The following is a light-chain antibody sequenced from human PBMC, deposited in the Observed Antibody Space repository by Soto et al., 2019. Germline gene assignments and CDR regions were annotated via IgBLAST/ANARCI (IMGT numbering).Light chain of an antibody. CDR2: DVS. CDR1: SSDVGGYNY. Sequence: QSALTQPRSVYGSPGQSVTISCTGTSSDVGGYNYVSWYQQHPGKAPKLMIYDVSKRPSVVPDRFSGSKSGNTASLTISGLQAEDEADYYCCSYAGSFVVFGGGTKLTVL. CDR3: CSYAGSFVV. V-gene: IGLV2-11*01. J-gene: IGLJ2*01.